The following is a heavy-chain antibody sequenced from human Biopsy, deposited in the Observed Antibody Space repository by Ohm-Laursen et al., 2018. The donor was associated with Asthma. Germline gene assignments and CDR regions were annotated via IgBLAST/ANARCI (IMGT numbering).Heavy chain of an antibody. CDR3: ARVQKSPGDRWFDP. D-gene: IGHD7-27*01. CDR1: AYTFIGYH. Sequence: SVKVSCKSSAYTFIGYHLHWVRQAPGEGLEWMGRINPNGGATIYAQKFQGRVTMTRDTSISTAYMELSRLTSDDTAVYYCARVQKSPGDRWFDPWGQGTLVTVSS. CDR2: INPNGGAT. V-gene: IGHV1-2*06. J-gene: IGHJ5*02.